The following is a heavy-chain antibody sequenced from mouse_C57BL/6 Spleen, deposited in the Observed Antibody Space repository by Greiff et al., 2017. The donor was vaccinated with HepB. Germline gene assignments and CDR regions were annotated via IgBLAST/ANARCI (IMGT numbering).Heavy chain of an antibody. Sequence: VQLQQSGPGLVAPSQSLSITCTVSGFSLTSYGVHWVRQPPGKGLEWLVVIWSDGSTTYNSALKSRLSISKDNSKSQVFLKMNSLQTDDTAMYYCARAYGSRTLYAMDYWGQGTSVTVSS. CDR2: IWSDGST. CDR3: ARAYGSRTLYAMDY. V-gene: IGHV2-6*03. D-gene: IGHD1-1*01. CDR1: GFSLTSYG. J-gene: IGHJ4*01.